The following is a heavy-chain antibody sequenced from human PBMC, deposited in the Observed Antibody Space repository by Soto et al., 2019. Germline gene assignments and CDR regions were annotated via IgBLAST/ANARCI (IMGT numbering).Heavy chain of an antibody. D-gene: IGHD6-19*01. Sequence: PGGSLRLSCVASGFSFSNHGMHWVRQAPGKGLEWVAVISYDGSNKDYVESVKGRFTISRDNSKNTLYLQINSLRVEDTAVFYCARNSRATVPGAPDYWGQGTLVTVSS. CDR1: GFSFSNHG. V-gene: IGHV3-30*03. CDR3: ARNSRATVPGAPDY. CDR2: ISYDGSNK. J-gene: IGHJ4*02.